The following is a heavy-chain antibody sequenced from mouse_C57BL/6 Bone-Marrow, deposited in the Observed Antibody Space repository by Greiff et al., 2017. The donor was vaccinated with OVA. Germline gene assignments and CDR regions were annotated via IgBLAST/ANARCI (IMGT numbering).Heavy chain of an antibody. J-gene: IGHJ4*01. Sequence: VQLQQPGAELVKPGASVKMSCKASGYTFTSYWITWVKQRPGQGLEWIGDIYPGSGSTNYNEKFKSKATLTVDTSSSTAYMQLSSLTSEDSAVYYCAREGIYYDCYYAMDYWGQGTSVTVSS. CDR2: IYPGSGST. D-gene: IGHD2-4*01. V-gene: IGHV1-55*01. CDR3: AREGIYYDCYYAMDY. CDR1: GYTFTSYW.